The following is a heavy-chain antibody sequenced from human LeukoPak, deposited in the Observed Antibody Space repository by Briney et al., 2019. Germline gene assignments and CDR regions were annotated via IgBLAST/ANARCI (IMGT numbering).Heavy chain of an antibody. Sequence: SETLSLTCTVSPGSISTTTYYWGWIRQPPGKGLEWIGTIAYTGTANYNPSLESRITLSRDTSKNQVSLKLSSVTAADTAVYYCAGDRNNRYWFYYWGQGTLVTVSS. CDR3: AGDRNNRYWFYY. J-gene: IGHJ4*02. V-gene: IGHV4-39*07. CDR2: IAYTGTA. D-gene: IGHD2-8*02. CDR1: PGSISTTTYY.